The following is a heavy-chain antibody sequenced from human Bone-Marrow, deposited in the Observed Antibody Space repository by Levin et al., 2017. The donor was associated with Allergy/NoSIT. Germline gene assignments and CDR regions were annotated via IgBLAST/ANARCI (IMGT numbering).Heavy chain of an antibody. V-gene: IGHV4-61*01. Sequence: SQTLSLTCTVSGGSVRSGSYYWSWIRQPPGKGLEWIAYIYHSGSTKYNPSLKSRVTISLDTSRHQFSLRLTSLTAADTAVYYCARGSYFGGLSFDCWGKGTLVTVSS. J-gene: IGHJ4*02. CDR2: IYHSGST. CDR1: GGSVRSGSYY. D-gene: IGHD4-23*01. CDR3: ARGSYFGGLSFDC.